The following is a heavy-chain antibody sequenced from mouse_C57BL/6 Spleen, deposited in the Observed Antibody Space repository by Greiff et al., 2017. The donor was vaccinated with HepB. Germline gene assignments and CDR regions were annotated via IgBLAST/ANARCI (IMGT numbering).Heavy chain of an antibody. D-gene: IGHD1-1*01. Sequence: EVQVVESGGDLVKPGGSLKLSCAASGFTFSSYGMSWVRQTPDKRLEWVATISSGGSYTYYPDSVKGRFTISRDNAKNTLYLQMSSLKSEDTAMYYCASDGYGSSYGYAMDYWGQGTSVTVSS. CDR2: ISSGGSYT. J-gene: IGHJ4*01. CDR1: GFTFSSYG. V-gene: IGHV5-6*01. CDR3: ASDGYGSSYGYAMDY.